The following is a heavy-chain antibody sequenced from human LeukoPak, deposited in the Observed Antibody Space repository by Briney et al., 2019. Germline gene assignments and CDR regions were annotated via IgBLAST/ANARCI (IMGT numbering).Heavy chain of an antibody. V-gene: IGHV1-69*13. CDR3: ARDRTVERLGY. CDR2: IIPIFGTA. CDR1: GGTFTSYA. Sequence: SVKVSCKASGGTFTSYAISWVRQAPGQGREWMGGIIPIFGTANYAQKFQGRVTITADESTSTAYMELSSLRSEDTAVYYCARDRTVERLGYWGQGTLVTVSS. D-gene: IGHD4-23*01. J-gene: IGHJ4*02.